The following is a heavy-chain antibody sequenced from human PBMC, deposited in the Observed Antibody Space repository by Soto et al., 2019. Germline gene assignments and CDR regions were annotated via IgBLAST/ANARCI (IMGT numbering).Heavy chain of an antibody. Sequence: QVHLQESGPGLVKPSQTPTLTSSVSGGPISSGGYYWSWLRKQPGKGLQWIGYIYYSGSTYYNPSLKSPATTSVDTSKHQFTLKLASVTAAETAAYYCPRVPVSWGQGTLVTVSS. J-gene: IGHJ5*02. CDR1: GGPISSGGYY. D-gene: IGHD1-20*01. CDR2: IYYSGST. V-gene: IGHV4-31*01. CDR3: PRVPVS.